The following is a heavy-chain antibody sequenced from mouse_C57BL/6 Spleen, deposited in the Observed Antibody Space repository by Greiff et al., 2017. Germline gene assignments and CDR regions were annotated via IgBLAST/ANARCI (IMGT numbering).Heavy chain of an antibody. J-gene: IGHJ2*01. D-gene: IGHD2-14*01. V-gene: IGHV7-3*01. CDR1: GFTFTDYY. CDR3: ARYMRKGTYYFAY. CDR2: IRNKANGYTT. Sequence: DVMLVESGGGLVLPGGSLSLSCAASGFTFTDYYMSWVRQPPGKALEWMGFIRNKANGYTTEYSASVKGRFTISSDNSQSILYLQMNALRAEDSATYYCARYMRKGTYYFAYWGQGTTLTVSS.